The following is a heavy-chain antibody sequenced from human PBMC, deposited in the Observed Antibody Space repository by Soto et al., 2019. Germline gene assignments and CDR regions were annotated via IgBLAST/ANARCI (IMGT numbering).Heavy chain of an antibody. Sequence: GALRLYCAASGLPFGSYEMTWVRQAPGKGLAWVSTILVDGRTFYVDSVKGRFTISRDNSRNTVYLQMNSLTAGDTALYYCAKATATGGGAFDFCGQGTMVPVSS. CDR1: GLPFGSYE. CDR2: ILVDGRT. V-gene: IGHV3-23*01. J-gene: IGHJ3*01. CDR3: AKATATGGGAFDF. D-gene: IGHD2-8*02.